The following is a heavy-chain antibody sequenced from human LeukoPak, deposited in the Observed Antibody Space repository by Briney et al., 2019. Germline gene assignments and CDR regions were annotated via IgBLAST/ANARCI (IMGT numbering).Heavy chain of an antibody. D-gene: IGHD3-3*01. CDR1: GFTFSSYA. Sequence: PGGSLRLSCAASGFTFSSYAMSWVRQAPGKGLEWVSAISGSGGSTYYADSVKGRFTISRDNSKNTLYLQMNSLRAEDTAVYYCAKDRREFLEWLLLWYWGQGTLVTVSS. CDR3: AKDRREFLEWLLLWY. J-gene: IGHJ4*02. CDR2: ISGSGGST. V-gene: IGHV3-23*01.